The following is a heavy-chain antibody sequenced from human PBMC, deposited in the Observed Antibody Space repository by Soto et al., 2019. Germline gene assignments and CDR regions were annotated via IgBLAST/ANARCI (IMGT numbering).Heavy chain of an antibody. J-gene: IGHJ4*02. D-gene: IGHD3-10*01. Sequence: ETLSLTCTVSGGSISSYYWSWIRQPPGKGLEWIGYIYYSGSTNYNPSLKSRVTISVDTSKNQFSLKLSSVTAADTAVYYCARGQYYYGSGSSYYFDYWGQGTLVTVSS. CDR3: ARGQYYYGSGSSYYFDY. V-gene: IGHV4-59*01. CDR1: GGSISSYY. CDR2: IYYSGST.